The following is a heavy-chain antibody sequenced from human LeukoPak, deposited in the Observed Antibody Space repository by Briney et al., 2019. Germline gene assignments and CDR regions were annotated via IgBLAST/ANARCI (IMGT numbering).Heavy chain of an antibody. V-gene: IGHV4-30-4*01. Sequence: SETLSLTCTVSGGSISSGDYYWSWFRQPPGKGLEWMGYIHYSGSTYYSPSLKSRVTISRDTSKNQFSLKLSSVTAADTAVYYCARAFDFVTGLTHYYGMDVWGQGTTVTVSS. CDR1: GGSISSGDYY. CDR3: ARAFDFVTGLTHYYGMDV. J-gene: IGHJ6*02. D-gene: IGHD3-9*01. CDR2: IHYSGST.